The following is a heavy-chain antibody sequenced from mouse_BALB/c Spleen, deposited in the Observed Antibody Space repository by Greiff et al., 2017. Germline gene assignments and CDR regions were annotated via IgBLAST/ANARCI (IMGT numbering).Heavy chain of an antibody. D-gene: IGHD1-2*01. CDR2: ISYSGST. CDR3: ARPNSLLRLRGYFDV. V-gene: IGHV3-2*02. CDR1: GYSITSDYA. Sequence: EVKLMESGPGLVKPSQSLSLTCTVTGYSITSDYAWNWIRQFPGNKLEWMGYISYSGSTSYNPSLKSRISITRDTSKNQFFLQLNSVTTEDTATYYCARPNSLLRLRGYFDVWGAGTTVTVSS. J-gene: IGHJ1*01.